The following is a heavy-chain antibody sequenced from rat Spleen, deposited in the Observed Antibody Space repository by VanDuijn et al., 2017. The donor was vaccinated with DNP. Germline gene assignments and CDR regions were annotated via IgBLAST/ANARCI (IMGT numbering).Heavy chain of an antibody. CDR3: ARWTRYFDY. Sequence: EVQLQESGPGLVKPSQSLSLTCSVSGYSITSNYWGWIRKFPGNKMEYIGHISYSGSTNYNPLLKSRISISRDTSKNQFFRQLSSLTTEDTATYYCARWTRYFDYWGQGVMVTVSS. CDR2: ISYSGST. D-gene: IGHD1-4*01. V-gene: IGHV3-1*01. CDR1: GYSITSNY. J-gene: IGHJ2*01.